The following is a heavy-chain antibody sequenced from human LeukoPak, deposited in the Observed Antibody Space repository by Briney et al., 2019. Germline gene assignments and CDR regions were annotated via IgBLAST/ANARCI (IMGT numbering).Heavy chain of an antibody. CDR1: GFTFSSYA. D-gene: IGHD3-9*01. V-gene: IGHV3-30*04. Sequence: GGSLRLSCAASGFTFSSYAMHWVRQAPGKGLEWVAVISYDGSNKYYADSEKGRFTISRDNSKNTLYLQMNSLRAEDTVVYYCARDSAPLTGYYTYLFSSYYSMDVWGQGTTVTVSS. CDR2: ISYDGSNK. J-gene: IGHJ6*02. CDR3: ARDSAPLTGYYTYLFSSYYSMDV.